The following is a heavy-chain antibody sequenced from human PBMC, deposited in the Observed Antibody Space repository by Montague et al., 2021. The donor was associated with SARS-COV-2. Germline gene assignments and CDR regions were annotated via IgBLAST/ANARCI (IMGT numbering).Heavy chain of an antibody. CDR1: GFSLSTSGMC. Sequence: PALVKPTQTLTLTCTFSGFSLSTSGMCVSWIRQPPGKALEWLALIDWDDDKYYSTSLKTRLTISKDTSKNQVVPTMTNMGPVDTATYYCARTYYYGSGSYYTYYFDYWGQGTLVTVSS. CDR2: IDWDDDK. J-gene: IGHJ4*02. V-gene: IGHV2-70*01. CDR3: ARTYYYGSGSYYTYYFDY. D-gene: IGHD3-10*01.